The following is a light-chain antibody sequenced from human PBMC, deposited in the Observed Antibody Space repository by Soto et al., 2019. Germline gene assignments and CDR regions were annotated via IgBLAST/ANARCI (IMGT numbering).Light chain of an antibody. J-gene: IGKJ1*01. CDR3: QYYANPPLT. CDR2: DAS. V-gene: IGKV3-11*01. CDR1: QSVSSY. Sequence: VWRQSPATLCLSPGERATLSCRASQSVSSYLAWYQQTPRQAPRLIIYDASNRATGIPDRFSGGGSGTDTTLTITLLQPEDSAFYYCQYYANPPLTFGQGTKVDIK.